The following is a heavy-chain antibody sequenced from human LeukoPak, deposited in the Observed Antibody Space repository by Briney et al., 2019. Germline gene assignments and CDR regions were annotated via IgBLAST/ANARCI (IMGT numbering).Heavy chain of an antibody. Sequence: KVSCKASGYTFTSYGISWVRQMPGKGLEWMGIIYPGDSDTRYSPSFQGQVTISADKSISTAYLQWSGLKASDTAMYYCARQGSSGIDAFDIWGQGTMVTVSS. CDR3: ARQGSSGIDAFDI. J-gene: IGHJ3*02. CDR2: IYPGDSDT. CDR1: GYTFTSYG. V-gene: IGHV5-51*01. D-gene: IGHD3-22*01.